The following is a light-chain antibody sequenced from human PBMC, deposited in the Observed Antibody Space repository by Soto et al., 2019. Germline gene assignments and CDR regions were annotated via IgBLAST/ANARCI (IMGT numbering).Light chain of an antibody. V-gene: IGKV1-33*01. CDR1: EDVSDY. CDR2: DAS. J-gene: IGKJ4*01. Sequence: DIKMTQSPSSLSASVGDSVTLTCQASEDVSDYLNWYQQKPGRAPKLMIYDASKLETGVPSRFSRSGSWTDCSFTIMDLQPDAVATDYCQIYKYVILTFGYGTRVHI. CDR3: QIYKYVILT.